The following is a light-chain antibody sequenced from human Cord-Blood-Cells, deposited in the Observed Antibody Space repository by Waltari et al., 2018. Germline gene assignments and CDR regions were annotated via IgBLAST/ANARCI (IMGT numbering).Light chain of an antibody. V-gene: IGLV2-14*01. CDR3: SSYTSSSTYV. Sequence: QSALTQPASVSGSPGQSITIPCTGTSSDVGGYNYVSWYQQHPGKAPKLMFYDVSKRPSGVSNRFSGSKSGNTASLTISGLQAEDEADYYCSSYTSSSTYVFGTGTKVTVL. CDR1: SSDVGGYNY. J-gene: IGLJ1*01. CDR2: DVS.